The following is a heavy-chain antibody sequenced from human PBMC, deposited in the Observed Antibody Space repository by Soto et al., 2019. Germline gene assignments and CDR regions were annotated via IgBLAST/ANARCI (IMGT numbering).Heavy chain of an antibody. CDR1: GFTFSSYS. J-gene: IGHJ4*02. Sequence: GGSLRLSCAASGFTFSSYSLNWVRQAPGKGLEWISHINPTTSIIYYADSVRGRFTISRDNAKNSLYLQMNSLRDEDTAVYHCSRVPRNNRGAPLDYWGQGTLVTVSS. CDR2: INPTTSII. D-gene: IGHD3-10*01. CDR3: SRVPRNNRGAPLDY. V-gene: IGHV3-48*02.